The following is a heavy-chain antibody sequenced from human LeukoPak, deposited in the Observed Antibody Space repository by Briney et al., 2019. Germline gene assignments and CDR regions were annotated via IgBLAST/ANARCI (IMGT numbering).Heavy chain of an antibody. CDR1: EFTFGDYW. CDR3: ARDRDGFGELLPYYYYYGMDV. CDR2: VNLDGSEK. J-gene: IGHJ6*02. V-gene: IGHV3-7*01. D-gene: IGHD3-10*01. Sequence: GGSLRLSCAASEFTFGDYWMTWVRQAPGKGLEWVANVNLDGSEKYYVDSVKGRFTISRDNAKDSLYLQMNSLRAEDTAVYYCARDRDGFGELLPYYYYYGMDVWGQGTTVTVSS.